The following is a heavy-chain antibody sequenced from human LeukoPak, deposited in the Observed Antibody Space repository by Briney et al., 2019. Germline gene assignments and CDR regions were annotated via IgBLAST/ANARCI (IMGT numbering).Heavy chain of an antibody. V-gene: IGHV4-59*01. CDR1: GGSISSYY. J-gene: IGHJ4*02. D-gene: IGHD6-13*01. Sequence: SETLSLTCTVSGGSISSYYWSWIRQPPGKGLEWIGYIYYSGSTNYNPSLKSRVTISVDTSKNQFSLKLSSVTAADTAVYYCARDSREGASYSSSWYYFDYWGPGNPGHRLL. CDR3: ARDSREGASYSSSWYYFDY. CDR2: IYYSGST.